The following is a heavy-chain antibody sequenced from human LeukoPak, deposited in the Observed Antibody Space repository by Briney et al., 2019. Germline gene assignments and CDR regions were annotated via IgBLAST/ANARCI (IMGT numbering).Heavy chain of an antibody. CDR2: ISSNSRYI. CDR3: ARVAEAAAFDS. D-gene: IGHD6-13*01. CDR1: GFTFSTYT. V-gene: IGHV3-21*06. J-gene: IGHJ4*02. Sequence: GSLRLSCVASGFTFSTYTMNWVRQAPGKGLEWVSSISSNSRYIYYADSMRGRFTISRDNAKNSLYLQMNSLKPEDTAVYYCARVAEAAAFDSWGQGTLVTVSS.